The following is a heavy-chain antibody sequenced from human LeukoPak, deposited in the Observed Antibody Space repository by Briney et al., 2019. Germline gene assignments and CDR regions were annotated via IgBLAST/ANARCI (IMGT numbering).Heavy chain of an antibody. CDR2: IWYDGSNK. CDR1: GFTFSSYG. D-gene: IGHD6-19*01. CDR3: AKVDSSGWYYFDR. J-gene: IGHJ4*02. V-gene: IGHV3-33*06. Sequence: PGGSLRLSCAASGFTFSSYGMHWVRQAPGKGLEWVAVIWYDGSNKYYADSVKGRFTISRDNSKNTLYLQMNSLRAEDTAVYYCAKVDSSGWYYFDRWGQGTLVTVSS.